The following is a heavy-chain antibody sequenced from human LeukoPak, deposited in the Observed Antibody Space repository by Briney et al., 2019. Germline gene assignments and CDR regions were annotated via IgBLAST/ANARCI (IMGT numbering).Heavy chain of an antibody. D-gene: IGHD3-16*01. CDR2: ISGGGVTT. Sequence: GSLRLSCVGSGFTSIAYALTWARQAPGKGLEWVSGISGGGVTTYYADSVKGRFTISRDNSKNTLYLQMNSLRADDTAIYYCARNQQLGGHSYYYYGMDVWGQGTTVTVSS. CDR1: GFTSIAYA. J-gene: IGHJ6*02. V-gene: IGHV3-23*01. CDR3: ARNQQLGGHSYYYYGMDV.